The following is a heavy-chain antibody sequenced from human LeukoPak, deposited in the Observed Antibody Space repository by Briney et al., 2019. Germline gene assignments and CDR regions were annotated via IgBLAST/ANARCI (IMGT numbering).Heavy chain of an antibody. J-gene: IGHJ4*02. CDR3: ARGPYGSGSYYNG. V-gene: IGHV4-31*03. D-gene: IGHD3-10*01. CDR2: IYYSGTA. CDR1: GGSISSGGYY. Sequence: PSETLSLTCTVSGGSISSGGYYWSWVRQHPEKGLEWIGYIYYSGTAYYNPSLKSRVTMSVDTSKNQFSLKLDSVTAADTAVYYCARGPYGSGSYYNGWGQGTLVTVSS.